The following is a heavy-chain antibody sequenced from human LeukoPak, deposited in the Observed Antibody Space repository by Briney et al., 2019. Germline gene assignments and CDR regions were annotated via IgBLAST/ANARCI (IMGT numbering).Heavy chain of an antibody. D-gene: IGHD3-16*01. J-gene: IGHJ2*01. CDR3: ATEVCTDKGDFDL. CDR1: GFIFSNYW. CDR2: VNEEATET. Sequence: GGSLRLSCEASGFIFSNYWMSWVRQVPGKGLEWVANVNEEATETYYGDSVKGRFTIPRDNANKELHLQMNSLRAEDTAMYYCATEVCTDKGDFDLWGRGTLVTVSS. V-gene: IGHV3-7*02.